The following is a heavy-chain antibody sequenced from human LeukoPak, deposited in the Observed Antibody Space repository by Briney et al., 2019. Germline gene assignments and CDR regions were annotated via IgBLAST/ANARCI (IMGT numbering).Heavy chain of an antibody. CDR2: IYYSGST. CDR1: GGSISSYY. Sequence: SETLSLTCAVSGGSISSYYWSWIRQPPGKGLEWIGYIYYSGSTNYNPSLKSRVTISVDTSKNQFSLKLSSVTAADTAVYYCAKANTGGGSNNLGYFHHWGQGTLVTVSS. D-gene: IGHD3-16*01. J-gene: IGHJ1*01. CDR3: AKANTGGGSNNLGYFHH. V-gene: IGHV4-59*01.